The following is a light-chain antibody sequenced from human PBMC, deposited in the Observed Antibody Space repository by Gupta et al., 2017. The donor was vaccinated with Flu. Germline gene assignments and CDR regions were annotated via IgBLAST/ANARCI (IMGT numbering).Light chain of an antibody. CDR1: SSDVGGYNY. CDR2: DVT. Sequence: QSALPQPASVSGSPGQSITISCTGTSSDVGGYNYVSWYQQHPDKAPKLMIYDVTNRPSGVSNRFSGSKSGNTASLIISGLQAEDEADYYCSSYTSSRTNVFGTGTKVTVL. V-gene: IGLV2-14*01. J-gene: IGLJ1*01. CDR3: SSYTSSRTNV.